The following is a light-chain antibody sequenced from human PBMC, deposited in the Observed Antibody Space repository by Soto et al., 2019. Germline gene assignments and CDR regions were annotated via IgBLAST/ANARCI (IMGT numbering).Light chain of an antibody. V-gene: IGKV3-15*01. Sequence: EIVLTQSPATLSLSPGERGTLSCRASQNIGRNLAWYQQKPGQAPKLLIFRASTRVPGIPARFTGGGSGAEFTLTINSLQSEDFAVYYCQQYERWPPLTFGGGTKVDIK. CDR3: QQYERWPPLT. CDR2: RAS. CDR1: QNIGRN. J-gene: IGKJ4*01.